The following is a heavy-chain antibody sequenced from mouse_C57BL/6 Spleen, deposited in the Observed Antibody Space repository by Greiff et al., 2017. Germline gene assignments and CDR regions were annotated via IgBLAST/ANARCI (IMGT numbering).Heavy chain of an antibody. D-gene: IGHD2-1*01. CDR3: ARVGNRYAMDY. CDR2: INYDGSST. J-gene: IGHJ4*01. V-gene: IGHV5-16*01. Sequence: EVQRVESEGGLVQPGSSMKLSCTASGFTFSDYYMAWVRQVPEKGLEWVANINYDGSSTYYLDSLKSRFIISRDNAKNILYLQMSSLKSEDTATYYCARVGNRYAMDYWGQGTSVTVSS. CDR1: GFTFSDYY.